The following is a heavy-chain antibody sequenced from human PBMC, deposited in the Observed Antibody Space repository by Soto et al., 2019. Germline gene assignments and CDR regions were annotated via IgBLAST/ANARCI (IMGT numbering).Heavy chain of an antibody. J-gene: IGHJ4*02. Sequence: SVKVSCKASGFTFSSSAVQWVRQARGQRLEWIGKIVVGSGNTNYAQKFQERVTITRDMSTSTAYMELGSLRSEDTAVYYCASDFMTTVTRRGRTTLVVYWGQGTLVTVSS. V-gene: IGHV1-58*01. CDR3: ASDFMTTVTRRGRTTLVVY. CDR1: GFTFSSSA. CDR2: IVVGSGNT. D-gene: IGHD4-4*01.